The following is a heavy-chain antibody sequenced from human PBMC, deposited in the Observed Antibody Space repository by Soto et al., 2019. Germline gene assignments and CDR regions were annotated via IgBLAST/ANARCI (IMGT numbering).Heavy chain of an antibody. CDR1: GFTFSNYA. J-gene: IGHJ3*02. V-gene: IGHV3-23*01. Sequence: EVQLLESGGGLVQPGGSLRLSCAASGFTFSNYALSWVRQAPGKGLEWVSGIGGSGDTTYYADSVKGRFTISRDNSNNALYLQMNSLRAGDTAVYYCAKGILVKPPGTRAFDIWGQGTMVIVSS. D-gene: IGHD6-13*01. CDR2: IGGSGDTT. CDR3: AKGILVKPPGTRAFDI.